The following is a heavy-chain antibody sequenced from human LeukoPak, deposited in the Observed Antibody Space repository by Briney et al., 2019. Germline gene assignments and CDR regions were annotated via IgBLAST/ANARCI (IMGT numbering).Heavy chain of an antibody. D-gene: IGHD4-11*01. V-gene: IGHV1-18*01. CDR2: ISAYNGNT. CDR1: GYTLTSYG. J-gene: IGHJ5*02. Sequence: ASVKVSCKASGYTLTSYGISWVRQAPGQGLEWMGWISAYNGNTNYAQKLQGRVTMTTDTSTSTAYMELRSLRSDDTAVYYCARGGLTVTTRGYNWFDPWGQGTLVTVSS. CDR3: ARGGLTVTTRGYNWFDP.